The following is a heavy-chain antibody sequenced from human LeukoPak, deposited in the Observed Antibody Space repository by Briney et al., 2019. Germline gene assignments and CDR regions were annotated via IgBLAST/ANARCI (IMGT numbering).Heavy chain of an antibody. Sequence: QTLSLTCATSGDSVSSGSAAWNWIRQSPSRGLEWLGRTYYRSKWYNEYAVSVRSRITISPDTSKNQFSLQLNSVTPEDTAVYYCARGREDPNWFDPWGQGTLVTVSS. CDR3: ARGREDPNWFDP. CDR1: GDSVSSGSAA. V-gene: IGHV6-1*01. D-gene: IGHD1-26*01. J-gene: IGHJ5*02. CDR2: TYYRSKWYN.